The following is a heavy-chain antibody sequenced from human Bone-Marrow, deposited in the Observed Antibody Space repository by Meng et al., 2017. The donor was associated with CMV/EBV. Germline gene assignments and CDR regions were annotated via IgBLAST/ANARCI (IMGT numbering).Heavy chain of an antibody. V-gene: IGHV4-59*12. CDR1: GGSISSYY. Sequence: SETLSLTCTVSGGSISSYYWSWIRQPPGKGLEWIGYIYYSGSTYYNPSLKSRVTISVDTSKNQFSLKLSSVTAADTAVYYCARSSSEIATGVWYYWGQGTLVTVSS. CDR2: IYYSGST. CDR3: ARSSSEIATGVWYY. D-gene: IGHD3-10*01. J-gene: IGHJ4*02.